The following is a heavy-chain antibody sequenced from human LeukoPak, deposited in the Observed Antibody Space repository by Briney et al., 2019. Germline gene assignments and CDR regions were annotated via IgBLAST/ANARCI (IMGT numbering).Heavy chain of an antibody. Sequence: QPGGSLRLSCAASGFTFSSYCMSWVRQAPGKGLEWVANIKQDGSEKYYVDSVKGRFTISRDNAKNSLYLQMNSLRAEDTAVYYCARLRVVVDAYYYYYYYMDVWGKGTTVTVSS. CDR3: ARLRVVVDAYYYYYYYMDV. D-gene: IGHD2-15*01. CDR2: IKQDGSEK. V-gene: IGHV3-7*01. CDR1: GFTFSSYC. J-gene: IGHJ6*03.